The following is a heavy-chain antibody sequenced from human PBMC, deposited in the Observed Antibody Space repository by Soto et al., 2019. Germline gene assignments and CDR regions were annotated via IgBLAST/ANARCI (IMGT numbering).Heavy chain of an antibody. CDR2: SDFDGTGT. Sequence: DVQLVASGGGLVQPGGSLRLSCEASGLSLSNYWMHWVRQAPGEGLEWVSRSDFDGTGTSYADSVKGRFTISRDNAKNMLYLQMNSLSVEDSAVYYCGSIFEIWGQGTMVAVSS. CDR1: GLSLSNYW. V-gene: IGHV3-74*01. CDR3: GSIFEI. J-gene: IGHJ3*02.